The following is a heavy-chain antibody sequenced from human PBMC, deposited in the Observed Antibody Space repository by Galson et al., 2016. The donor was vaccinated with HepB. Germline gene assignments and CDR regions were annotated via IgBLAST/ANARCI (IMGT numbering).Heavy chain of an antibody. CDR2: IIPIFPRP. CDR3: ARSVMTSLLTPPDPLDY. V-gene: IGHV1-69*13. Sequence: SVKASCKASGGTFRDYPINWVRQAPGQGLEWMGGIIPIFPRPNYAQKSQGRLTITADESTSTVYMELRSLRSEDAAVYFCARSVMTSLLTPPDPLDYWGRGTLVTVSS. D-gene: IGHD4-23*01. J-gene: IGHJ4*02. CDR1: GGTFRDYP.